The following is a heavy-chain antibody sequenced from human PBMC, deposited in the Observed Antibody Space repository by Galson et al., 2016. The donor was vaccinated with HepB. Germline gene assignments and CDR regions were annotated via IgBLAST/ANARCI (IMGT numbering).Heavy chain of an antibody. J-gene: IGHJ6*04. CDR2: IDIDGSWI. CDR3: ARGGVGSCTRTSCHDYYYHGMDV. V-gene: IGHV3-74*01. Sequence: SLRLSCAASGFTFSTYWMHWVRQAPGKGLVWVARIDIDGSWIDYADSVRGRFTISRDNAKNTLYRQMNSLRDGDTAVYYCARGGVGSCTRTSCHDYYYHGMDVWGRGTTVTVSS. CDR1: GFTFSTYW. D-gene: IGHD2-2*03.